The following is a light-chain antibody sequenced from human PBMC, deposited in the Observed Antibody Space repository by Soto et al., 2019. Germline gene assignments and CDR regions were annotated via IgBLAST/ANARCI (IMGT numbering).Light chain of an antibody. CDR2: DAS. Sequence: IQQTQSPAALYAYVGDRVTITCQASQDINNYLNWYQQKPGKAPKLLIYDASDLEIGVPSRFRGSGSGTDFTLTISSLQPEDIATYYCQQFGDLTFIFGQGTRLEIK. CDR1: QDINNY. CDR3: QQFGDLTFI. V-gene: IGKV1-33*01. J-gene: IGKJ5*01.